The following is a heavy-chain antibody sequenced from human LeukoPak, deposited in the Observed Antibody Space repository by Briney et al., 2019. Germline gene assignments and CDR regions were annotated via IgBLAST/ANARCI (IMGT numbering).Heavy chain of an antibody. D-gene: IGHD3-3*01. CDR1: GGSISSYY. Sequence: SETLSLTCTVSGGSISSYYWSWIRQPPGKGLEWIGYIYYSGSTNYNPSLKSRVTMSVDTSKNQFSLKLSSVTAADTAVYYCARDRRTLGDYDFWSGYYTSDAFDIWGQGAMVTVSS. CDR2: IYYSGST. CDR3: ARDRRTLGDYDFWSGYYTSDAFDI. J-gene: IGHJ3*02. V-gene: IGHV4-59*12.